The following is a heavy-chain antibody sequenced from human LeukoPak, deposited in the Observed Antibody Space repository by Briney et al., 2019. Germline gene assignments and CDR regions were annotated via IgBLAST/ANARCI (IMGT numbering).Heavy chain of an antibody. CDR3: ATGGRSGWSDFDY. CDR2: IYDSGST. J-gene: IGHJ4*02. V-gene: IGHV4-59*01. CDR1: GGSIRSYY. Sequence: PSETLSPTCTVSGGSIRSYYWSWIRQPPGKGLEWIGYIYDSGSTNYSPSLRSRVTISVDTSKNQFSLKLSSVTAADTAVYYCATGGRSGWSDFDYWGQGTLVTVSS. D-gene: IGHD6-19*01.